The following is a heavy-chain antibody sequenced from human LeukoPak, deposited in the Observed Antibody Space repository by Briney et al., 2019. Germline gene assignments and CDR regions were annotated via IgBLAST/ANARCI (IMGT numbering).Heavy chain of an antibody. CDR1: GGSISSYY. CDR2: IYNSGST. D-gene: IGHD6-6*01. V-gene: IGHV4-4*07. J-gene: IGHJ5*02. Sequence: SETLSLTCTVSGGSISSYYWSWIRQPAGKGLEWIGPIYNSGSTNYNPSLKSRVTISVDTSKNQFSLKLSSVTAADTAVYYCARLSSLANIAARGRTWFDPWGQGSLVTVSS. CDR3: ARLSSLANIAARGRTWFDP.